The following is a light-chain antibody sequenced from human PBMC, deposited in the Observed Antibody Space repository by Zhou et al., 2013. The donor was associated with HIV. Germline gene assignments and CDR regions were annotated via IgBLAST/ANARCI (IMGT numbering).Light chain of an antibody. CDR3: LQHNSYPRT. V-gene: IGKV1-5*03. Sequence: DFQMTQSPSTLSASVGDRVTITCRASQHISDSLAWYQQKLGKAPKLLIYKASNLDTGVPSRFSGSGSGTEFTLTISGLQPDDFATYYCLQHNSYPRTFGQGTKVEIK. J-gene: IGKJ1*01. CDR2: KAS. CDR1: QHISDS.